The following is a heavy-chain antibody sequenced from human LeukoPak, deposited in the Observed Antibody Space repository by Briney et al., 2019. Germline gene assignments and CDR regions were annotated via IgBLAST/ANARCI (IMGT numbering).Heavy chain of an antibody. D-gene: IGHD1-1*01. CDR3: ARRAYSAAYWKHFDY. CDR2: IYTTGST. CDR1: GGSISSTSYY. V-gene: IGHV4-61*09. Sequence: PSQTLSLTCTVSGGSISSTSYYWSWIRQPAGKGLEWIGHIYTTGSTNYNPSLKSRVTISLDTSKNQFSLKLNSVTAADTAVYFCARRAYSAAYWKHFDYWGQGTLVTVSS. J-gene: IGHJ4*02.